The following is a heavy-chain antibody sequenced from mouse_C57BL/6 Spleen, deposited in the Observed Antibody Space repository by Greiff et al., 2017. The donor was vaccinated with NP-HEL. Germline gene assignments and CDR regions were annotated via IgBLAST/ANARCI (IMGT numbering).Heavy chain of an antibody. CDR2: ISSGGSTI. Sequence: EVHLVESGGGLVKPGGSLKLSCAASGFTFSAYGMHWVRQAPEKGLEWVAYISSGGSTIYYADTVKGRFTISRDNAKNTLFLQMTSLRSEDTAMYYCARPVLYDYEETSDYAMDYWGQGTSVTVSS. CDR3: ARPVLYDYEETSDYAMDY. D-gene: IGHD2-4*01. J-gene: IGHJ4*01. CDR1: GFTFSAYG. V-gene: IGHV5-17*01.